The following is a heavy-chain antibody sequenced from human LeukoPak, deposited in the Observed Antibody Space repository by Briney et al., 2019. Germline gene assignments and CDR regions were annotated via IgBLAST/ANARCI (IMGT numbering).Heavy chain of an antibody. V-gene: IGHV4-38-2*01. D-gene: IGHD6-13*01. Sequence: PSETLSLTCAVSGYSISSGYYWGWIRQPPGKGLEWIGSIYYSGSTYYNPSLKSRVTISVDTSKNQFSLKLSSVTAADTAVYYCARQVIAAADNYYFDYWGQGTLVTVSS. CDR2: IYYSGST. J-gene: IGHJ4*02. CDR1: GYSISSGYY. CDR3: ARQVIAAADNYYFDY.